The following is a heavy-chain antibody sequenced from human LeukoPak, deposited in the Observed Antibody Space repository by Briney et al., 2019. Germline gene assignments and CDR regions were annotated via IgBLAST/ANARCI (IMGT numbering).Heavy chain of an antibody. CDR3: AKHLFFIPSTSNDAFNI. D-gene: IGHD5/OR15-5a*01. Sequence: PGGSLRLSCAASGFTFGSYAMSWVRQAPGQGLDWVSAIRGSGGSTHYADSVKGRFTISRDNSKTTLYLQMNCLRAEDTAVYYCAKHLFFIPSTSNDAFNIWGQGRMVTVSS. CDR1: GFTFGSYA. J-gene: IGHJ3*02. CDR2: IRGSGGST. V-gene: IGHV3-23*01.